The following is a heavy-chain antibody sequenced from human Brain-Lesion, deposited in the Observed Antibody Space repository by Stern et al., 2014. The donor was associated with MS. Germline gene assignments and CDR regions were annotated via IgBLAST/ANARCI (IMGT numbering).Heavy chain of an antibody. J-gene: IGHJ4*02. V-gene: IGHV3-30*01. D-gene: IGHD4-17*01. CDR2: LSYDGSDK. CDR3: ARGGAVTTSDYYLDY. Sequence: VQLEESGGGVVQPGRSLRLSCAASGFTFSYHAMHWVRQAPGKGLEWGDLLSYDGSDKNDADSVKGRFTISRDNSRNTLYLQMNSLRVDDTAVYYCARGGAVTTSDYYLDYWGQGILVTVSS. CDR1: GFTFSYHA.